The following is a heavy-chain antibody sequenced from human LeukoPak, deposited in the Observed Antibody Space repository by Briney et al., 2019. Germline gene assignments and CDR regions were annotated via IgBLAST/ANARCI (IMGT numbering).Heavy chain of an antibody. D-gene: IGHD2-2*01. Sequence: SETLSLTCTVSGGSISSYYWSWIRQPPGKGLEWIGYIYYSGSTYYNPSLKSRVTISVDTSKNQFSLKLSSVTAADTAVYYCARPYCSSTSCARGGFNWFDPWGQGTLVTVSS. CDR2: IYYSGST. CDR3: ARPYCSSTSCARGGFNWFDP. V-gene: IGHV4-59*08. J-gene: IGHJ5*02. CDR1: GGSISSYY.